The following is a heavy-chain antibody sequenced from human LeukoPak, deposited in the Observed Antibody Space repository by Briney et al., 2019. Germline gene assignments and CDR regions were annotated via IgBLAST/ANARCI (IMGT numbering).Heavy chain of an antibody. CDR1: GFTFSSYS. V-gene: IGHV3-21*01. D-gene: IGHD1-26*01. Sequence: GGSLRLSCAASGFTFSSYSMNWVRQAPGKGLEWVSSISSSSSYIYYADSVKGRFTISRDNARNSLNLQMNNLRVEDTAVYYCARDCCGSLDFDHWGQGTLVTVSS. CDR3: ARDCCGSLDFDH. J-gene: IGHJ4*02. CDR2: ISSSSSYI.